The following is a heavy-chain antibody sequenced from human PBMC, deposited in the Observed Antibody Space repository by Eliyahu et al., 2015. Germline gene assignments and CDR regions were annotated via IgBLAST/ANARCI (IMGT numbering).Heavy chain of an antibody. CDR1: GXSIXXGXYY. Sequence: QVQLQESGPGLVKPSQTLSLTCXVSGXSIXXGXYYWTWIRQPPGKGLEWIGYIYYSGSTYYNPSLKSRVTISVDTSKNQFSLKLSSVTAADTAVYHCARDSPSWVGATRWNYGMDVWGQGTTVTVSS. J-gene: IGHJ6*02. D-gene: IGHD1-26*01. CDR3: ARDSPSWVGATRWNYGMDV. CDR2: IYYSGST. V-gene: IGHV4-31*03.